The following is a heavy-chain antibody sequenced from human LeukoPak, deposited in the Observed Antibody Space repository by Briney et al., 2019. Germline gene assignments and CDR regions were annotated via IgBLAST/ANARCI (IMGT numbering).Heavy chain of an antibody. Sequence: EASVKVSCKASGYTFTGYYMHWVRQAPGQGLEWTGWINPNSGGTNYAQKFQGRVTMTRDTSISTAYMELSRLRSDDTAVYYCARISSGGSFGSDYWGQGTLVTVSS. D-gene: IGHD2-15*01. J-gene: IGHJ4*02. CDR3: ARISSGGSFGSDY. CDR2: INPNSGGT. CDR1: GYTFTGYY. V-gene: IGHV1-2*02.